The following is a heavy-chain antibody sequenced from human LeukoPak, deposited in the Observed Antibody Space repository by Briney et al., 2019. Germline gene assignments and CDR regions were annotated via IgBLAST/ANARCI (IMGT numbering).Heavy chain of an antibody. CDR2: IVVCSGNT. J-gene: IGHJ4*02. V-gene: IGHV1-58*01. D-gene: IGHD3-10*01. CDR3: ARDNGHYYGSGSPDY. Sequence: SVKVSCKASGFTFTSSAVQWVRQARGQRGEWRGGIVVCSGNTNYAQKFQERVPITRDLSTSTAYMELSRLRSDDTAVYYCARDNGHYYGSGSPDYWGQGTLVTVSS. CDR1: GFTFTSSA.